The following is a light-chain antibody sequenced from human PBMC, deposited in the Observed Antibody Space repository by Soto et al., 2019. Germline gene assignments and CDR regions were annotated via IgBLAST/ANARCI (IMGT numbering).Light chain of an antibody. CDR3: SSYTSSSTHWV. J-gene: IGLJ3*02. CDR2: EVS. Sequence: QSALTQPASVSGSPGQSITISCTGTSSDVGGYNYVSWYQQHPGKAPKFMIYEVSNRPSGVSNRFSGSKSGNTASLTISGLQAEAEADYYCSSYTSSSTHWVFGGGTKVTVL. V-gene: IGLV2-14*01. CDR1: SSDVGGYNY.